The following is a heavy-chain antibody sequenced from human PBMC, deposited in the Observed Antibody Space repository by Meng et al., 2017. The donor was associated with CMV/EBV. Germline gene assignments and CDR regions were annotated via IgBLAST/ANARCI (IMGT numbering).Heavy chain of an antibody. CDR1: GGSFSGHY. J-gene: IGHJ3*02. CDR2: INHSGST. Sequence: SETLSLTCAVYGGSFSGHYWSWIRQPPGKGLEWIGEINHSGSTNYNPSLKSRVTISVDTSKNQFSLKLSSVTAADTAVYYCAREYCSSTSCYSDAFDIWGQGTMVTVSS. CDR3: AREYCSSTSCYSDAFDI. V-gene: IGHV4-34*01. D-gene: IGHD2-2*01.